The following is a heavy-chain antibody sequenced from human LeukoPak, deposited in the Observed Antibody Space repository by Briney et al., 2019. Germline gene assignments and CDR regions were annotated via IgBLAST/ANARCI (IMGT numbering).Heavy chain of an antibody. V-gene: IGHV3-23*01. CDR1: GFTFTKCA. Sequence: GGSLRLSCVASGFTFTKCAMSWIRQAPGKGLEWVAIITATGDTAYYADSVKGRFTISRDNSKNTLYLQMNSLRAEDTAVYYCAKEFPTYDFWSGYYFMDPGRYYFDYWGQGTLVTVSS. J-gene: IGHJ4*02. D-gene: IGHD3-3*01. CDR3: AKEFPTYDFWSGYYFMDPGRYYFDY. CDR2: ITATGDTA.